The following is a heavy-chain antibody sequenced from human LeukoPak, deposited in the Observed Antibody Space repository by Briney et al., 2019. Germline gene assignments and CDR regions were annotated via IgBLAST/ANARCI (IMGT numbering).Heavy chain of an antibody. CDR3: ARDRRIAVAATSYYGMDV. Sequence: ASETLSLTCTVSGGSISSYYWSWIRQPPGKGLEWIGYIYYSGSTNYNPSLKSRVTISVDTSKNQFSLKLSSVTAADTAVYYCARDRRIAVAATSYYGMDVWGQGTTVTVSS. J-gene: IGHJ6*02. CDR2: IYYSGST. V-gene: IGHV4-59*01. CDR1: GGSISSYY. D-gene: IGHD6-19*01.